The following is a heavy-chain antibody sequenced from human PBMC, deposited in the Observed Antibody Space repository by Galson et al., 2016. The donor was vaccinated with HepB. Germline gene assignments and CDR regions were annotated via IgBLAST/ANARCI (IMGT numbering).Heavy chain of an antibody. Sequence: SLRLSCAASGFIFKDYAMHWVRQAPGKGLEWVSSISWNSGSIGYADSVKGRFTISRDNAKNSLYLQMNSLSAEDTAVYYCAKDTGHCSGGVRYSPRGMNVWGQGTTVTVSS. CDR3: AKDTGHCSGGVRYSPRGMNV. V-gene: IGHV3-9*01. CDR2: ISWNSGSI. D-gene: IGHD2-15*01. J-gene: IGHJ6*02. CDR1: GFIFKDYA.